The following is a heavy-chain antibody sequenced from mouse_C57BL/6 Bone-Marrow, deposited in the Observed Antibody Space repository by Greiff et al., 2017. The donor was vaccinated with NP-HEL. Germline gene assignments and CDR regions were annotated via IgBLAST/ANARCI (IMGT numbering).Heavy chain of an antibody. D-gene: IGHD2-5*01. J-gene: IGHJ1*03. CDR2: ISNLAYSI. CDR3: ARLYSNWYVDV. CDR1: GFTFSDYG. V-gene: IGHV5-15*01. Sequence: EVKLMVSGGGLVQPGGSLKLSCAASGFTFSDYGMAWVRQAPRKGPEWVAFISNLAYSIYYADTVTGRLTISSENAKNTLYLEMSSLRSEDTAMYYCARLYSNWYVDVWGTGTTVTVSS.